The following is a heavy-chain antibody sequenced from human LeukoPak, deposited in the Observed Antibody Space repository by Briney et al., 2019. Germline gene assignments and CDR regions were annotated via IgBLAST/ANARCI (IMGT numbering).Heavy chain of an antibody. Sequence: GGSLRLSCAASGFTFSSYGMHWVRQAPGKGLEWVAFIRYDGSNKYYADSVKGRFTISRDNSKNTLYLQMNSLRAEDTAVYYCARVRFLESWGPYYYYYMDAWGKGTTVTVSS. CDR1: GFTFSSYG. D-gene: IGHD3-3*01. CDR2: IRYDGSNK. V-gene: IGHV3-30*02. J-gene: IGHJ6*03. CDR3: ARVRFLESWGPYYYYYMDA.